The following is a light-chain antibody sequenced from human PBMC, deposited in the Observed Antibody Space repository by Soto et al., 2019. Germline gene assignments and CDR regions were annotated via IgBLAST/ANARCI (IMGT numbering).Light chain of an antibody. CDR2: RNI. J-gene: IGLJ7*01. Sequence: QSVLTQPPSASGTPGQRVTISCSGSSSNIGSNYVNWYQHLPGTAPKLLIYRNIARPSGVPDRFSGSKSGTSASLAISGLRSEDEAVYYCAAWDDSLSGPGFGGGTQLTVL. CDR3: AAWDDSLSGPG. CDR1: SSNIGSNY. V-gene: IGLV1-47*01.